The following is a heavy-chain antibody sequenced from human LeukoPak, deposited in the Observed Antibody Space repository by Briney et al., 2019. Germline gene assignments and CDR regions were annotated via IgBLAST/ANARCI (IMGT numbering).Heavy chain of an antibody. J-gene: IGHJ4*02. D-gene: IGHD3-10*01. CDR2: ISGSGGST. Sequence: PGGSLRLSCAASGFTFSSYAMSWVRQAPGKGLEWVSAISGSGGSTYYADSVKGRFTISRDNSKNTRYLQMNSLRAEDTAVYYCAKVLGLMVRGEFDYWGQGTLVTVSS. CDR1: GFTFSSYA. CDR3: AKVLGLMVRGEFDY. V-gene: IGHV3-23*01.